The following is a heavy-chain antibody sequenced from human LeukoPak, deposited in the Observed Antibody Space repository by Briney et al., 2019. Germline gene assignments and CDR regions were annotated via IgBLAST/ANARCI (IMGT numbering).Heavy chain of an antibody. V-gene: IGHV1-18*04. CDR2: INPNSGNT. Sequence: ASVKVSCKASGYTFTGYYMHWVRQAPGQGLEWMGWINPNSGNTNYAQKLQGRLTMTTDTSTSTAYMALRSLRSDDTAVYYCARGYYDILTGYRPFDYWGQGTLVTVSS. J-gene: IGHJ4*02. CDR3: ARGYYDILTGYRPFDY. CDR1: GYTFTGYY. D-gene: IGHD3-9*01.